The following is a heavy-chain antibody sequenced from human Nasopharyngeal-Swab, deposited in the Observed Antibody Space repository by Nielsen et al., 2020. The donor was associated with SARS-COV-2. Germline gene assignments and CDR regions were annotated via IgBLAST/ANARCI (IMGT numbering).Heavy chain of an antibody. J-gene: IGHJ4*02. D-gene: IGHD6-19*01. CDR3: ARAVGAGFLDH. V-gene: IGHV3-48*04. CDR2: ISTTGFTT. CDR1: EFTFSAYS. Sequence: GESLKISCAAFEFTFSAYSMNWVRQAPGKGLEWISYISTTGFTTFDADLVTGRFTISSDDAKNSVYLQMNILRADDTAVYYCARAVGAGFLDHWGQGNPVTVSS.